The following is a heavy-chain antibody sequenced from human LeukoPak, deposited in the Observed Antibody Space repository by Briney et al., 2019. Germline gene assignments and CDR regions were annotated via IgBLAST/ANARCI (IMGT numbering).Heavy chain of an antibody. V-gene: IGHV3-21*01. CDR2: ISSSRSYI. Sequence: PGGSLRLSCAASGFTFSSYSMNWVRQAPGKGLEWGSSISSSRSYIYYGDSVKGRLTISRDNAKNSLYLQMNSLRAEDTAVYYCAREGSSIAAATNWFDPWGQGTLVTVSS. CDR3: AREGSSIAAATNWFDP. J-gene: IGHJ5*02. CDR1: GFTFSSYS. D-gene: IGHD6-13*01.